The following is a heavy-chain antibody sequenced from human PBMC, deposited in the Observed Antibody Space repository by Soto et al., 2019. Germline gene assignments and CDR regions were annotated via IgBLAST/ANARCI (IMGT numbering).Heavy chain of an antibody. CDR1: GFTFSSSG. CDR2: IWYDGSNK. V-gene: IGHV3-33*01. J-gene: IGHJ4*02. CDR3: ARGAYYYGCGSYIFDY. D-gene: IGHD3-10*01. Sequence: SLRLSCAASGFTFSSSGMHWVRQAPSKGLEWVGGIWYDGSNKNYADSVKGRFTISRDNSENTLYMQMNRHRPEATAVYYFARGAYYYGCGSYIFDYWRQGTLVTVSS.